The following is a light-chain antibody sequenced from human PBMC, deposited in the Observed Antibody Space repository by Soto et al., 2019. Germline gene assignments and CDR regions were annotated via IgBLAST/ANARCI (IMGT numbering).Light chain of an antibody. V-gene: IGLV2-14*01. CDR2: EVS. J-gene: IGLJ1*01. CDR1: SSDVGGYNY. CDR3: SSYTSSSTPYV. Sequence: QSALTQPASVSGSPGQSITISCTGTSSDVGGYNYGSWYQQHPGKAPKLMIYEVSNRPSGVSNSFSGSKSGNTASLTISGLQAEDEADYYCSSYTSSSTPYVFGPGTKLTVL.